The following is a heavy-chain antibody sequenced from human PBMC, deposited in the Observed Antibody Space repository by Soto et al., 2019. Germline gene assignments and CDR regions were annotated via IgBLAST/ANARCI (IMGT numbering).Heavy chain of an antibody. CDR2: IYHSGST. CDR1: GGSISSGGYS. J-gene: IGHJ4*02. D-gene: IGHD3-10*01. CDR3: ARAIGWFGELLGGYYFDY. V-gene: IGHV4-30-2*01. Sequence: QLQLQESGSGLVKPSQTLSLTCAVSGGSISSGGYSWSWIRQPPGKGLEWIGYIYHSGSTYYNPSRKCRVTISVDRSKNQFSLKLSSVTAADTAVYYCARAIGWFGELLGGYYFDYWGQGTLVTVSS.